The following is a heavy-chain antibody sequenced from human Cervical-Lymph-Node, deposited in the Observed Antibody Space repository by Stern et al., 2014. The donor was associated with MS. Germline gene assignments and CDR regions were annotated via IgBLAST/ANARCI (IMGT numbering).Heavy chain of an antibody. V-gene: IGHV1-69*14. CDR1: GDTFSSYA. CDR3: ARGGGLVGYFDY. J-gene: IGHJ4*02. Sequence: QVQLVQSGAEVKKPGSSVKVSCKASGDTFSSYAINWVRQVPGQGLEWMGGITPVFGTTNYAQKFPGRVTITADKSTNTAYMELMTLRSEDTAVYYCARGGGLVGYFDYWGQGTLVSVSS. CDR2: ITPVFGTT. D-gene: IGHD1-26*01.